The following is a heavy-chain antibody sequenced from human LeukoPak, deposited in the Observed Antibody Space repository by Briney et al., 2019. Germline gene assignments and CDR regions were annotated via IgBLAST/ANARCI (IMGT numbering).Heavy chain of an antibody. CDR1: GGSISSGSYY. Sequence: PSETLSLTCTVSGGSISSGSYYWSWIRQPAGKGLEWIGRIYTSGSTNYNPSLKSRVTISLDTSKNQFSLKLSSVTAADTAVYYCARDNGVAGIYYYYYYMDVWGKGTTVTVSS. D-gene: IGHD6-13*01. CDR3: ARDNGVAGIYYYYYYMDV. J-gene: IGHJ6*03. CDR2: IYTSGST. V-gene: IGHV4-61*02.